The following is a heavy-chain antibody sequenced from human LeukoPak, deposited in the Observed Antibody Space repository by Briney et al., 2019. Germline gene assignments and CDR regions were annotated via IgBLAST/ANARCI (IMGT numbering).Heavy chain of an antibody. CDR3: AGGPYDSSGYYYVPFDY. CDR2: INTNTGNP. CDR1: GYTFTSYA. Sequence: ASVKVSCKASGYTFTSYAMNWVRQAPGQGLEWMGWINTNTGNPTYAQGFTGRFVFSLDTSVSTAYLQISSLKAEDTAVYYCAGGPYDSSGYYYVPFDYWGQGTLVTVSS. D-gene: IGHD3-22*01. J-gene: IGHJ4*02. V-gene: IGHV7-4-1*02.